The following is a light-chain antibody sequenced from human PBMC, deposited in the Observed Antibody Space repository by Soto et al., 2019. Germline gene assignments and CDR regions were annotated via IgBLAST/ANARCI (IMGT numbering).Light chain of an antibody. CDR1: RSIGNY. CDR2: LTS. CDR3: QQSYSTPYS. Sequence: DIQMTQSPSSLSASVGDRVTITCRAGRSIGNYLNWYQQKPESAPKLLIYLTSSLQSGVPSRFSGSGSGTDFTLTISSLQPEDFATYYCQQSYSTPYSFGHGTKLEIK. J-gene: IGKJ2*01. V-gene: IGKV1-39*01.